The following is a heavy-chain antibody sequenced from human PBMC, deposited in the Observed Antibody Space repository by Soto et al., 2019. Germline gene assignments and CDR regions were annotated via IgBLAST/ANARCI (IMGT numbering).Heavy chain of an antibody. J-gene: IGHJ6*02. Sequence: GGPLRLSCSASGFTFSSYAMRWVRQAPGKGLEYVSAISSNGGSTYYADSVKGRFTISRDNSKNTLYLQMSSLRAEDTAVYYCVKVGKISAWSYYYGMDVWGQGTTVTVSS. V-gene: IGHV3-64D*06. CDR1: GFTFSSYA. CDR2: ISSNGGST. D-gene: IGHD3-3*01. CDR3: VKVGKISAWSYYYGMDV.